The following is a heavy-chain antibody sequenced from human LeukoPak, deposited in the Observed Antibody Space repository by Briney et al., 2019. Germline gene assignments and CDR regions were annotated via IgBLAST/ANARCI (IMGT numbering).Heavy chain of an antibody. Sequence: SETLSLTCTVSGFTIRNYYWSWIRQPPGKGLEWIGYISYSGITNYNPSLKSRVTISLDTYKNQFSLNLRFVTAAATAVYYCARRPRSAGDLWAHDDWGQGTLVTVSS. V-gene: IGHV4-59*01. CDR2: ISYSGIT. D-gene: IGHD2-21*02. J-gene: IGHJ4*02. CDR1: GFTIRNYY. CDR3: ARRPRSAGDLWAHDD.